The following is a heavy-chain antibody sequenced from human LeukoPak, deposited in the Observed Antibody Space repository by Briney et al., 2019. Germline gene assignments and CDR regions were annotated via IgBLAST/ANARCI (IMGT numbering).Heavy chain of an antibody. D-gene: IGHD3-3*01. Sequence: GESLQISCKGSGYSFTSYWIGWVRQMPGKGLEWMGIIYPGDSDTRYSPSFQGQVTISADKSISTAYLQWSSLKASDTAMYYCARLPMYYDFWSGYYGAFGIWGQGTMVTVSS. V-gene: IGHV5-51*01. J-gene: IGHJ3*02. CDR1: GYSFTSYW. CDR3: ARLPMYYDFWSGYYGAFGI. CDR2: IYPGDSDT.